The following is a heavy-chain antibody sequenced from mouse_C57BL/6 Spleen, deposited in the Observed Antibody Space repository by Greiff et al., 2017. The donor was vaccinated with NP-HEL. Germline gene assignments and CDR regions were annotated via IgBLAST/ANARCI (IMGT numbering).Heavy chain of an antibody. Sequence: QVQLKQPGAELVRPGTSVKLSCKASGYTFTSYWMHWVKQRPGQGLEWIGVIDPSDSYTNYNQKFKGKATLTVDTSSSTAYMQLSSLTSEDSAVYYCARPYYGNDAMDYWGQGTSVTVSS. D-gene: IGHD2-10*01. J-gene: IGHJ4*01. CDR2: IDPSDSYT. CDR3: ARPYYGNDAMDY. CDR1: GYTFTSYW. V-gene: IGHV1-59*01.